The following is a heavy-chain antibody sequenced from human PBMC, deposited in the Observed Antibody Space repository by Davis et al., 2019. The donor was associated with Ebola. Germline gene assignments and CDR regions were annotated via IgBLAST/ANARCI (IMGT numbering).Heavy chain of an antibody. CDR1: GYTLSSHG. CDR3: ATTLARYSASEYNASPFD. Sequence: ASVKVSCKASGYTLSSHGITWVRQAPGQGLEWMGWISASNGETKSTQKFQGRLTMTTDTTTSMSYMELRALGSDDTAVYYCATTLARYSASEYNASPFDWGQGTLVTVSS. D-gene: IGHD3-9*01. V-gene: IGHV1-18*01. J-gene: IGHJ4*02. CDR2: ISASNGET.